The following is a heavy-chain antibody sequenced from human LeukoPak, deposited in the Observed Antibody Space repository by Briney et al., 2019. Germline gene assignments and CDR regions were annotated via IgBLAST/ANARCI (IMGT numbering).Heavy chain of an antibody. J-gene: IGHJ6*03. D-gene: IGHD3-10*01. V-gene: IGHV1-69*05. CDR1: GGTFSSYA. CDR2: IIPIFGTA. CDR3: ARGSPGLGYYYYMDV. Sequence: GASVKVSCKASGGTFSSYAISWVRQAPGQGLEWMGGIIPIFGTANYAQKFQGRVTITTDESTCTAYMELSSLRSEATAVYYTARGSPGLGYYYYMDVWGKGTTVTVSS.